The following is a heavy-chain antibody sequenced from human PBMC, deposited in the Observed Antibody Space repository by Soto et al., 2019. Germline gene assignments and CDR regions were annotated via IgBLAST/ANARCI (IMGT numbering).Heavy chain of an antibody. CDR3: ARKGRSYYYYDMDV. Sequence: LRLSCAASGFTFSSYSMNWVRQAPGKGLEWVSYISSSSSTIYYADSVKGRFTISRDNAKNSLYLQMNSLRDEDTAVYYCARKGRSYYYYDMDVWGHGTTVTVSS. CDR1: GFTFSSYS. CDR2: ISSSSSTI. J-gene: IGHJ6*02. V-gene: IGHV3-48*02.